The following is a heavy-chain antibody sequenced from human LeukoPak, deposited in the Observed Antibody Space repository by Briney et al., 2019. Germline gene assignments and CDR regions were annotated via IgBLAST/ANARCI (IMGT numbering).Heavy chain of an antibody. CDR3: ARARCSSTSCYTRYYGMDV. V-gene: IGHV4-59*01. CDR2: IYYSGST. J-gene: IGHJ6*02. Sequence: SETLSLTCSVSGGSISSYYWSWIRQPPGKGLEWIGYIYYSGSTNYNPSLKSRVTISVDTSKNQFSLKLSSVTAADTAVYYCARARCSSTSCYTRYYGMDVWGQGTTVTVSS. CDR1: GGSISSYY. D-gene: IGHD2-2*02.